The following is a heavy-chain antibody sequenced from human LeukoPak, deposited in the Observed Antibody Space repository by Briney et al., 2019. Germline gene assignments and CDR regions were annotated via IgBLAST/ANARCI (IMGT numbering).Heavy chain of an antibody. CDR3: ARRSTFENFFDY. D-gene: IGHD3-10*01. Sequence: SETLSLTCTVSGGSFSGYYWSWIRQPPGKGLEWIGNIYYSGSTYYNPPLKSRVTMSVDTSNNQLSLKLSSLTAADSAVYYCARRSTFENFFDYWGQGTPVTVSS. CDR2: IYYSGST. J-gene: IGHJ4*02. V-gene: IGHV4-59*08. CDR1: GGSFSGYY.